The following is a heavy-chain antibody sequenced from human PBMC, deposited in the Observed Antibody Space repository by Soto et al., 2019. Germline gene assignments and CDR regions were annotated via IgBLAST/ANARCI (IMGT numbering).Heavy chain of an antibody. CDR3: ARDVVGPHGMDV. J-gene: IGHJ6*02. V-gene: IGHV4-4*07. D-gene: IGHD3-3*01. CDR1: GASVTSYY. Sequence: QVQLQGSDPRLLKPSETLSLTCTVSGASVTSYYWSWIRQPAGKGLDWIGRIYTSGNTDYNPSLKSRFTLSIDTSQNQVSLKLSSVTSSDTAIDDCARDVVGPHGMDVWGQGTTVTVSS. CDR2: IYTSGNT.